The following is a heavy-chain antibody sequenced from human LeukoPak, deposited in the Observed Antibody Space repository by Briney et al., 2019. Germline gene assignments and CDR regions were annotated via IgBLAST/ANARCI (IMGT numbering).Heavy chain of an antibody. V-gene: IGHV4-39*01. J-gene: IGHJ4*02. CDR1: GGSIRSSYYY. Sequence: SETLSLTCTVSGGSIRSSYYYWGWIRQPPGKGLEWIGSIYDSGSTYYNPSLKSRVTISVDTSKNQFSLKLSSVTAADTAVYYCARATSNDYDFWSGYVHWGQGTLVTVSS. CDR2: IYDSGST. D-gene: IGHD3-3*01. CDR3: ARATSNDYDFWSGYVH.